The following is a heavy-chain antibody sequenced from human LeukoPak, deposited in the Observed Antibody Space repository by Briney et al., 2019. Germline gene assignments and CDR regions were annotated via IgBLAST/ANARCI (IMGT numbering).Heavy chain of an antibody. D-gene: IGHD5-12*01. CDR1: GFTFSSYA. J-gene: IGHJ4*02. Sequence: TGGSLRLSCAASGFTFSSYAMSWVRQAPGKGLEWVSAISGSGGSTYYADSVKGRFTISRDNSKNTLYLQMNSLRAEDTAVYYCAREFGREYSGYEAASYWGQGTLVTVSS. CDR2: ISGSGGST. V-gene: IGHV3-23*01. CDR3: AREFGREYSGYEAASY.